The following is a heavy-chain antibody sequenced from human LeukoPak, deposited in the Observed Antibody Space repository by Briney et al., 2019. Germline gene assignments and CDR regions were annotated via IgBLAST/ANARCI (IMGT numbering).Heavy chain of an antibody. V-gene: IGHV4-59*01. J-gene: IGHJ4*02. CDR2: TYNSGSA. CDR1: GGSISIYY. CDR3: VRDRELNY. D-gene: IGHD3-10*01. Sequence: SETLSLTCTVSGGSISIYYWSWIRQPPGKGLEWLGYTYNSGSALYNPSLKSRVTISVDTSRNEFSLRLTSVTAADAAVYYCVRDRELNYWGQGTLVTVSS.